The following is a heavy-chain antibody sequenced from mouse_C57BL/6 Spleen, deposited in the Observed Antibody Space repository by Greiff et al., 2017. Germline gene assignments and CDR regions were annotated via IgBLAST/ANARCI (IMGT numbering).Heavy chain of an antibody. D-gene: IGHD1-1*01. J-gene: IGHJ3*01. CDR2: IHPNSGST. V-gene: IGHV1-64*01. CDR3: ARARGSSSQLFAY. CDR1: GYTFTSYW. Sequence: QVQLQQPGAELVKPGASVKLSCKASGYTFTSYWMHWVKQRPGQGLEWIGMIHPNSGSTNYNEKFKSKATLTVDKSSSTAYMQLSSLTSEDSAVYYCARARGSSSQLFAYWGQGTLVTVSA.